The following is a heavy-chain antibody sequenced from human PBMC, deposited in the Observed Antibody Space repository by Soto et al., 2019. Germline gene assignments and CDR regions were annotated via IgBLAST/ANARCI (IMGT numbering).Heavy chain of an antibody. CDR2: IIPILDIA. Sequence: QVQLVQSGAEVKKPGSSVKVSCKASGGTFSNCTITWVRQAPGQGLEWMGRIIPILDIANFAHKFQGRFTITADKSTTPAYMELSSLRSEDTAVYYCARSSLTMVRGVKGIDYWGQGTLVTVSS. J-gene: IGHJ4*02. CDR3: ARSSLTMVRGVKGIDY. D-gene: IGHD3-10*01. CDR1: GGTFSNCT. V-gene: IGHV1-69*02.